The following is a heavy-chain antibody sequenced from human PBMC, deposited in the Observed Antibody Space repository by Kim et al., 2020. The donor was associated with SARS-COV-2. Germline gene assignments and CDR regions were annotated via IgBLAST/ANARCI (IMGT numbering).Heavy chain of an antibody. J-gene: IGHJ4*02. D-gene: IGHD2-21*02. CDR3: ARRSAVTAMMDY. V-gene: IGHV2-70*11. Sequence: SGPTLVNPTQTLTLTCTFSGFSLSTSGMCVSWIRQPPGKALEWLARIDWDDDKYYSTSLKTRLTISKDTSKNQVVLTMTNMDPVDTATYYCARRSAVTAMMDYWGQGTLVTVSS. CDR1: GFSLSTSGMC. CDR2: IDWDDDK.